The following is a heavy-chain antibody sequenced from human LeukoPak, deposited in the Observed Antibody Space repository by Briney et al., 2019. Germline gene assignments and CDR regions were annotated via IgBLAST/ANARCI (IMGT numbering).Heavy chain of an antibody. Sequence: GGSLRLSCAASGFTFSSYGMHWVRQAPGKGLEWVAVISYDGSNAYYADSVKGRFTISRDNSKDTLYLQMNSLRAEDTAVYYYAKDGGIAMVPILNYGMDVWGQGTTVTVSS. V-gene: IGHV3-30*18. J-gene: IGHJ6*02. CDR2: ISYDGSNA. CDR3: AKDGGIAMVPILNYGMDV. D-gene: IGHD5-18*01. CDR1: GFTFSSYG.